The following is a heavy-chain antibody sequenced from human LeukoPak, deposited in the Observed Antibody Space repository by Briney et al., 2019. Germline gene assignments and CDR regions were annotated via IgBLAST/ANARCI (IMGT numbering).Heavy chain of an antibody. CDR3: ARDFFGGSYSPFGAFDI. CDR2: ISSSSSYI. V-gene: IGHV3-21*01. J-gene: IGHJ3*02. Sequence: GGSLRLSCAASGFTFSSYSMNWVRQAPGKGLEWVSSISSSSSYIYYADSVKGRFTISRDNAKNSLYLQMNSLRAEDTAVYYCARDFFGGSYSPFGAFDIWGQGTTVTVSS. D-gene: IGHD1-26*01. CDR1: GFTFSSYS.